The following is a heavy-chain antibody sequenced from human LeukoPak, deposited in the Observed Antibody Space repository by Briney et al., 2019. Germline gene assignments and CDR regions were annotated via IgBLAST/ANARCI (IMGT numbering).Heavy chain of an antibody. Sequence: SETLSLTCTVSGGSISSYYWSWIRQPPEKGLEWIGYIYYSGSTNYNPSLKSRVTISVDRSKNQFSLKLSSVTAADTAVYYCARAAVPYYFDYWGQGTLVTVSS. CDR3: ARAAVPYYFDY. J-gene: IGHJ4*02. CDR1: GGSISSYY. D-gene: IGHD2-2*01. CDR2: IYYSGST. V-gene: IGHV4-59*01.